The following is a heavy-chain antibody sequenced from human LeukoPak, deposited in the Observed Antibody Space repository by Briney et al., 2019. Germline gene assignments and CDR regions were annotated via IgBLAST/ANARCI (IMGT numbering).Heavy chain of an antibody. CDR1: GGSISSGSYY. CDR2: IYTSGST. J-gene: IGHJ5*02. CDR3: ARGTYYYGSGSYYPNGGFDH. D-gene: IGHD3-10*01. Sequence: SETLSLTCTVSGGSISSGSYYWSWIRQPAGKGLEWIGRIYTSGSTNYNPSLKSRVTISVETSKNQFSLKLRSVTAADTAVYYCARGTYYYGSGSYYPNGGFDHWGQGTLVTVSS. V-gene: IGHV4-61*02.